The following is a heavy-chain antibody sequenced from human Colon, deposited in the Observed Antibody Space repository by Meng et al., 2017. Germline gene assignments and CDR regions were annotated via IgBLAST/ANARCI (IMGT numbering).Heavy chain of an antibody. CDR1: GGSISSGDYY. CDR3: ARYFYDSRGVTWFDP. D-gene: IGHD3-22*01. CDR2: FYFSGNT. Sequence: QVQPQESRPGLVKPSQTLSLTCTVSGGSISSGDYYWSWSRQHPGKGLEWIGYFYFSGNTYYNPSLKSRVSISVDTSKNRFSLNLSSVTAADTAVYYCARYFYDSRGVTWFDPWGQGTLVTVSS. V-gene: IGHV4-31*03. J-gene: IGHJ5*02.